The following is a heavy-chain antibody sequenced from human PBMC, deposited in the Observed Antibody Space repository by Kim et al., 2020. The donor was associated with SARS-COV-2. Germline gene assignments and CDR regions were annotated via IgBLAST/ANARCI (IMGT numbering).Heavy chain of an antibody. CDR3: AKQVGSCYRKTCYFDH. Sequence: GGSLRLSCAASGFTFSNYAMRWARQAPGKGLEWVSLITDSGDNAYYVDSVKGRFTISRDNSKNTMFLQMNSLRAEDTAIYYCAKQVGSCYRKTCYFDHWGQGILVTVSS. V-gene: IGHV3-23*01. J-gene: IGHJ4*02. D-gene: IGHD3-16*02. CDR1: GFTFSNYA. CDR2: ITDSGDNA.